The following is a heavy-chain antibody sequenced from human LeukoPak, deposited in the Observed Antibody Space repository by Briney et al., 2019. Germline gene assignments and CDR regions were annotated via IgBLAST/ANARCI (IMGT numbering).Heavy chain of an antibody. V-gene: IGHV3-11*01. CDR3: ARANYDSSGYHLQH. CDR2: ISSSGSTI. CDR1: GFTFSDYY. Sequence: GGSLRLSCAASGFTFSDYYMSWIRQAPGKGLEWVSYISSSGSTIYYAGSVKGRFTISRDNAKNSLYLQMNSLRAEDTAVYYCARANYDSSGYHLQHWGQGTLVTVSS. J-gene: IGHJ1*01. D-gene: IGHD3-22*01.